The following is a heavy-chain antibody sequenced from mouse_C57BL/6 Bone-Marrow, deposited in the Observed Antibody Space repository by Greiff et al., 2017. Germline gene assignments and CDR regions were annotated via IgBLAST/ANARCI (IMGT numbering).Heavy chain of an antibody. V-gene: IGHV1-19*01. CDR3: ARLTVTTVVAPNDCDY. D-gene: IGHD1-1*01. CDR1: GYTFTDYY. J-gene: IGHJ2*01. Sequence: VQLQQPGPVLVKPGASVKLSCKASGYTFTDYYMHWVKQSHGQRLEWIGIINPNNGGTSYNQKFKSKATLTVAQTSSTAYMELSSLTSEDSAVYFCARLTVTTVVAPNDCDYGGRGTTLTVSS. CDR2: INPNNGGT.